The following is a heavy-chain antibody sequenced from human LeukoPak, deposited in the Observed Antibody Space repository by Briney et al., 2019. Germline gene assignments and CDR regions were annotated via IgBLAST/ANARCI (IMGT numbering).Heavy chain of an antibody. CDR1: GGTFISYA. CDR2: IIPIFGTA. CDR3: ASGRGYSGYDSGYYFDY. Sequence: SVKVSCKASGGTFISYAISWVRQAPGQGLEWMGRIIPIFGTANYAQKFQGRVTITTDESTSTAYMELSSLRSEDTAVYYCASGRGYSGYDSGYYFDYWGQGTLVTVSS. D-gene: IGHD5-12*01. V-gene: IGHV1-69*05. J-gene: IGHJ4*02.